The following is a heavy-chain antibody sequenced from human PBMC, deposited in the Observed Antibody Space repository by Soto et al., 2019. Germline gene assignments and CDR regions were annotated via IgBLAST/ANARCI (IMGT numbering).Heavy chain of an antibody. CDR3: TTQGFGPLHGLVDV. V-gene: IGHV4-4*09. CDR1: DGSFGSSSNHY. J-gene: IGHJ6*02. Sequence: QVQLQASGPGLVRPSEILSLTCTFSDGSFGSSSNHYCSWIRQPPGKRLEWLGYISNSGYTSYNPSLRSRLSISVDTSKNQVSLNLASVTAADTAVYYCTTQGFGPLHGLVDVWGPGTTVTVSS. D-gene: IGHD3-10*01. CDR2: ISNSGYT.